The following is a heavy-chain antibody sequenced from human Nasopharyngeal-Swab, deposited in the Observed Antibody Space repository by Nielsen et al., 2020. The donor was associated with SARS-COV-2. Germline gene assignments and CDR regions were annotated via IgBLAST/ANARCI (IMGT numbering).Heavy chain of an antibody. CDR3: ARDGDYTDV. V-gene: IGHV4-61*02. CDR2: IYTSGST. J-gene: IGHJ6*02. CDR1: GGSISSGSYY. Sequence: SETLSLTCTVSGGSISSGSYYWSWIRQPAGKGLEWIGRIYTSGSTNYNPSLKSRVTISVDTSKNQFSLKLSSVTAADTAVYYCARDGDYTDVWGQGTTVTV. D-gene: IGHD4-11*01.